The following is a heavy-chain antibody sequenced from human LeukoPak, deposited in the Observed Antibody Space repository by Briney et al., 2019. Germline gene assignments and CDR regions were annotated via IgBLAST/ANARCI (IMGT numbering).Heavy chain of an antibody. J-gene: IGHJ5*02. CDR3: ARVGCTGGSCYGWFDP. V-gene: IGHV1-2*02. D-gene: IGHD2-15*01. CDR1: VYIFTDYY. CDR2: INPNSGGT. Sequence: GASVKVSCKASVYIFTDYYMHWVRQAPGQGLEWMGWINPNSGGTNSAQKFQGRVTMTRDTSISTAYMELSRLRSDDTAVYYCARVGCTGGSCYGWFDPWGQGTLVTVSS.